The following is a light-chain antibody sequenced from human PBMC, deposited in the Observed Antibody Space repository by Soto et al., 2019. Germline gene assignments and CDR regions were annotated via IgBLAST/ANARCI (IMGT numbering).Light chain of an antibody. CDR1: QSVSSSY. Sequence: ENVLTQSPGPLFLSQGERATPSSRPCQSVSSSYLAWYQQKPGQAPRPLIYGASSRAIGIPDRFSGSGSGTDFTLTISRLEPEDFAVYYCQQYGSSPWTFGQGTKVDIK. CDR2: GAS. CDR3: QQYGSSPWT. J-gene: IGKJ1*01. V-gene: IGKV3-20*01.